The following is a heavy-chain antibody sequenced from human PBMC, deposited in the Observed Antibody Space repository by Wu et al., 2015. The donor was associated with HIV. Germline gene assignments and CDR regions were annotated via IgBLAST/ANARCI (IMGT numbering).Heavy chain of an antibody. D-gene: IGHD4-17*01. CDR2: INPSGGST. V-gene: IGHV1-46*01. J-gene: IGHJ4*02. CDR1: GYTFTSYY. Sequence: QVQLVQSGAEVKKPGASVKVSCKASGYTFTSYYMHWVRQAPGQGLEWMGIINPSGGSTSYAQKFQDRLSLTTDTSATTAYMELRSLRSDDTAVYYCARTVPRYFDYWGQGTLVTVSS. CDR3: ARTVPRYFDY.